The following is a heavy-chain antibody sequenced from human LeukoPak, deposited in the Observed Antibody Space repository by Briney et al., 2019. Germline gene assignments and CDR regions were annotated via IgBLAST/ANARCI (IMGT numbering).Heavy chain of an antibody. J-gene: IGHJ4*02. CDR1: GFTFSSYA. CDR3: ARGSGSYHDY. Sequence: GGSLRLSCAASGFTFSSYAMSWVRQAPGKGLEWVSAISGSGGSTYYADSVKGRFTISRDNAKNSLYLQMNSLRDEDTAVYYCARGSGSYHDYWGQGTLVTVSS. V-gene: IGHV3-23*01. CDR2: ISGSGGST. D-gene: IGHD1-26*01.